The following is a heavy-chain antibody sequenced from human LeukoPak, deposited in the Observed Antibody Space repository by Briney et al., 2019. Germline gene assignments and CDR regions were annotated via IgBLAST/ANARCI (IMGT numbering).Heavy chain of an antibody. CDR3: AREGAVADLDY. Sequence: GGSLRLSCAASGFTFSSYSMNWVRQAPGKGLEWVSSISSSSYIYYADSVKGRFTISRDNAKNSLYLQMNSLRAEDTAVYYCAREGAVADLDYWGQGTLVTVSS. CDR1: GFTFSSYS. D-gene: IGHD6-19*01. V-gene: IGHV3-21*01. CDR2: ISSSSYI. J-gene: IGHJ4*02.